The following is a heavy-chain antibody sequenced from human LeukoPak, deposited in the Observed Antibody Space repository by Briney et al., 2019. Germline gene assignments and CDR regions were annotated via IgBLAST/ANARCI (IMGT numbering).Heavy chain of an antibody. CDR3: ARSISGTRSKFGC. CDR2: IYYGGRT. V-gene: IGHV4-59*08. J-gene: IGHJ4*02. Sequence: PSETLSLTCTVSGGSISSYYWSWIRQPPGKGLEWIGYIYYGGRTNYNPSLKSRATMSIDTAKNHFSLNLTSVTAADTAVYYCARSISGTRSKFGCWGQGTLVTVSS. CDR1: GGSISSYY. D-gene: IGHD1/OR15-1a*01.